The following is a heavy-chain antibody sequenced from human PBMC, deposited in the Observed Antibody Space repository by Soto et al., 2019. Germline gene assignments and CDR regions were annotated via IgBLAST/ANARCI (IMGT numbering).Heavy chain of an antibody. CDR1: GGSISSYY. CDR2: IYYSGST. D-gene: IGHD4-17*01. V-gene: IGHV4-59*01. J-gene: IGHJ4*02. Sequence: QVQLQESGPGLVKPSETLSLTCTVSGGSISSYYWSWIRQPPGKGLEWIGYIYYSGSTNYNPSLKSRVTISVDTSKNQFSLKLSSVTAADTAVYYCARVREDCGDPAPFDYWGQGTLVTVSS. CDR3: ARVREDCGDPAPFDY.